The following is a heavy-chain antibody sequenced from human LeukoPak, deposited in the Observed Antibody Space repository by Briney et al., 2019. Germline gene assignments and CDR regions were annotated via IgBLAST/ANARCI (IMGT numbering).Heavy chain of an antibody. D-gene: IGHD1-1*01. CDR2: INPNSGAT. CDR3: TRAKRVIFDY. Sequence: ASVKVSCKASGYTFTGYYMHWVRQAPGQGLEWMGWINPNSGATLYAQKFQGRVTMTRDTSTNTAYMELSSLRSDDTAVYYCTRAKRVIFDYWGQGTLVTVSS. CDR1: GYTFTGYY. V-gene: IGHV1-2*02. J-gene: IGHJ4*02.